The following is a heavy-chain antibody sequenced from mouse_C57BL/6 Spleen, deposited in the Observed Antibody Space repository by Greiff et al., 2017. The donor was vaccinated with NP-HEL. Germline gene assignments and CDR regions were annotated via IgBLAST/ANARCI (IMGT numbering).Heavy chain of an antibody. J-gene: IGHJ4*01. D-gene: IGHD2-3*01. CDR3: ARSYDGYYAMDY. CDR2: IYPGSGNT. CDR1: GYSFTSYY. Sequence: VQLQQSGPELVKPGASVKISCKASGYSFTSYYIHWVKQRPGQGLEWIGWIYPGSGNTKYNEPFKGKATLTADTSSSTAYMQLSSLTSEDSAVYYCARSYDGYYAMDYWGQGTSVTVSS. V-gene: IGHV1-66*01.